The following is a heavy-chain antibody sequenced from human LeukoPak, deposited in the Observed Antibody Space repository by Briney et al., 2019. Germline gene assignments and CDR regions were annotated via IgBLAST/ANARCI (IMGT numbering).Heavy chain of an antibody. CDR2: ISGSSSYI. D-gene: IGHD2-2*01. CDR3: ALHRYCSSTSCQYYYMDV. CDR1: GFTFSTYN. Sequence: GGSLRLSCAASGFTFSTYNMNWVRQAPGKGLEWVSSISGSSSYIYYADSVKGRFSISRDNAKNSLYLQMNSLRAEDTAVYYCALHRYCSSTSCQYYYMDVWGKGTTVTVSS. J-gene: IGHJ6*03. V-gene: IGHV3-21*01.